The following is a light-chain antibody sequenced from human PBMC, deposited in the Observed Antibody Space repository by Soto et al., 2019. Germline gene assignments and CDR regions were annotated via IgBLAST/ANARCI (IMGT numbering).Light chain of an antibody. CDR2: SAS. CDR3: LQHNSYPWT. V-gene: IGKV1-17*01. J-gene: IGKJ1*01. Sequence: DIQMSQSPSSLSASVGDSVTIXXRASQGIRNDLGWYQQKPGKTPKGXIYSASSLQSGVPSRFSGSGSGTEFTLTISSLQPEDFTTYFCLQHNSYPWTFGQGTKVDIK. CDR1: QGIRND.